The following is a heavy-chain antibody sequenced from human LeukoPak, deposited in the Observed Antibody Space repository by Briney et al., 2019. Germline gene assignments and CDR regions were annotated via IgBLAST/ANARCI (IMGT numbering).Heavy chain of an antibody. CDR1: VYTFTGYY. Sequence: ASVKVSCKASVYTFTGYYMHWVRQAPGQGLEWMGWINPNSGGTNYAQKFQGRVTMTRDTSFSTAYMELSSLRSDDTAVYYCTTSFPSIGPSPFDYWGQGTLVTVSS. CDR2: INPNSGGT. J-gene: IGHJ4*02. D-gene: IGHD3-3*02. CDR3: TTSFPSIGPSPFDY. V-gene: IGHV1-2*02.